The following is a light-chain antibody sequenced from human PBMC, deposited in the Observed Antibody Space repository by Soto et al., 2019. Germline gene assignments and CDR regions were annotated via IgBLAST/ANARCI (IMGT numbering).Light chain of an antibody. CDR2: GAS. CDR1: QSLRSGD. V-gene: IGKV3-20*01. CDR3: HQYATSPRT. Sequence: PGERATLSCRASQSLRSGDLACYQQIPGQAPGLLIYGASSRATGIPDGFSGSGSGTDFNLTVSRLAPEDFAVYYCHQYATSPRTFGQGTKVDI. J-gene: IGKJ1*01.